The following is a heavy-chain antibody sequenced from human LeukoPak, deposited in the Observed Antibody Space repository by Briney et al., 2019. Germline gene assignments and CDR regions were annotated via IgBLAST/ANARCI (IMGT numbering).Heavy chain of an antibody. Sequence: PSQTLSLTCTVSGGSISSGDYYWSWIRQPPGKGLEWIGSISYSGTTYYNPSLKSRVTISVDTSKNQFSLKLNSVTAADTAVYYCARQRYYYGSGSYRPLDYWGQGTLVTVSS. J-gene: IGHJ4*02. V-gene: IGHV4-30-2*03. D-gene: IGHD3-10*01. CDR1: GGSISSGDYY. CDR2: ISYSGTT. CDR3: ARQRYYYGSGSYRPLDY.